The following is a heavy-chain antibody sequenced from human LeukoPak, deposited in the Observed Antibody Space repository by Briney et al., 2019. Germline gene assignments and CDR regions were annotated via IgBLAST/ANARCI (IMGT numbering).Heavy chain of an antibody. CDR1: GGSISSSSYY. D-gene: IGHD6-13*01. V-gene: IGHV4-39*07. J-gene: IGHJ4*02. CDR2: IYHSGST. CDR3: ARDGSYSSSWYPLLN. Sequence: SETLSLTCTVSGGSISSSSYYWGWIRQPPGKGLEWIGSIYHSGSTNYNPSLKGRVTISVDKSKNQFSLKLSSVTAADTAVYYCARDGSYSSSWYPLLNWGQGTLVTVSS.